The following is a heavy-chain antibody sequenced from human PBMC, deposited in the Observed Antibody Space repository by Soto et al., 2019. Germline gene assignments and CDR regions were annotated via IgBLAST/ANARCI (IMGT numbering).Heavy chain of an antibody. CDR2: IYYSGST. V-gene: IGHV4-30-4*01. Sequence: SETLSLTCTLSGGSISSGDYYWSWIRQPPGKGLEWIGYIYYSGSTYYNPSLKSRVTISVDTSKNQFPLKLSSVTAADTAVYYCASLGITIFVGFDPWGQGTLVTVSS. J-gene: IGHJ5*02. CDR3: ASLGITIFVGFDP. D-gene: IGHD3-3*01. CDR1: GGSISSGDYY.